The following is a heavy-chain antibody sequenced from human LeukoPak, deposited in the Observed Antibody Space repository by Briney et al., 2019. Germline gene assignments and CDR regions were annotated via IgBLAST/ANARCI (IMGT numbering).Heavy chain of an antibody. Sequence: GGSLRLFCAASGFTFSSYSMNWVRQAPGKGLEWVSYISSNSITIYYADSVKGRFTISRDNAKNSLYLQMNSLRAEDTAVYYCASDNGDYAPKPFDYWGQGTLVTVSS. V-gene: IGHV3-48*01. CDR2: ISSNSITI. CDR3: ASDNGDYAPKPFDY. CDR1: GFTFSSYS. D-gene: IGHD4-17*01. J-gene: IGHJ4*02.